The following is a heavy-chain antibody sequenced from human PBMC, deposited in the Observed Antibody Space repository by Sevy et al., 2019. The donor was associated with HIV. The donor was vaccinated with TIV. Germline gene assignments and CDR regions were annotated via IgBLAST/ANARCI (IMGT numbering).Heavy chain of an antibody. CDR3: AKDRWGIAAAGTGVFDY. J-gene: IGHJ4*02. CDR2: INPNSGGT. V-gene: IGHV1-2*02. CDR1: GYTFTGYY. D-gene: IGHD6-13*01. Sequence: ASVKVSCKASGYTFTGYYMHWMRQAPGQGLEWMGWINPNSGGTDYAQKFQGRVTMTRDTSISIAYMELSRLRSDDTAVYFCAKDRWGIAAAGTGVFDYWGQGALVTVSS.